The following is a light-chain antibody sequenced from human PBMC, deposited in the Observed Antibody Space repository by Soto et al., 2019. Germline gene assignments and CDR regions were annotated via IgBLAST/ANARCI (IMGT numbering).Light chain of an antibody. CDR2: GNR. CDR3: QAYDYSLTASV. CDR1: SSNLGAGYD. V-gene: IGLV1-40*01. Sequence: QSVLTQPPSVSGAPGQRVTLSCTGNSSNLGAGYDVHCYQQLPGAAPKLVIFGNRNRPSGVPERFSGSKSSTSASLAITGLQAEDEADYYCQAYDYSLTASVFGGGTKLTVL. J-gene: IGLJ3*02.